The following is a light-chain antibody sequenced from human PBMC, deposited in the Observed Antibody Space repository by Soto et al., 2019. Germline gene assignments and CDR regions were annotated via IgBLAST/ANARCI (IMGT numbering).Light chain of an antibody. J-gene: IGLJ2*01. V-gene: IGLV6-57*03. Sequence: NFMLTQPHSVSASPGKTVTISCTRSSGSIASNYVQWYQQRPGSAPTTVIYEDNQRPSGVPDRFSGSIDSSSNSASLTISGLKTEDEADYYCQSYDSSNHVVVGGGTKVTVL. CDR2: EDN. CDR3: QSYDSSNHVV. CDR1: SGSIASNY.